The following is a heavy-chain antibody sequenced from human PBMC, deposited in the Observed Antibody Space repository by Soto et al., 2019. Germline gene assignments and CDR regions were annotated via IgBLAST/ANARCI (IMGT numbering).Heavy chain of an antibody. J-gene: IGHJ5*02. V-gene: IGHV3-74*01. Sequence: EVQLVESGGGLVQPGGSLRLSCAASGFTFSSYWMHWVRQAPGKGLVWVSRINSDGSSTSYADSVKGRFTISRDNAKNTLYLQMNSLRDEDTAVYYCARSIAAGVNWFDPWGQGTLVTVSS. CDR3: ARSIAAGVNWFDP. D-gene: IGHD2-15*01. CDR1: GFTFSSYW. CDR2: INSDGSST.